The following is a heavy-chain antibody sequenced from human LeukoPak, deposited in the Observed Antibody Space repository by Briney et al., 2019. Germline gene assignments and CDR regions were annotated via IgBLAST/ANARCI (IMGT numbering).Heavy chain of an antibody. V-gene: IGHV3-23*01. J-gene: IGHJ4*02. Sequence: GGSLRLSCAASGFTFSSSGMSWVRQAPGKGLEWVSTISGSGATTYYADSVKGRFTISRDNSKNTLCLQMNSLRAEDTALYYCAKRAPYYFDYWGQGTLVPVSS. CDR2: ISGSGATT. CDR3: AKRAPYYFDY. CDR1: GFTFSSSG.